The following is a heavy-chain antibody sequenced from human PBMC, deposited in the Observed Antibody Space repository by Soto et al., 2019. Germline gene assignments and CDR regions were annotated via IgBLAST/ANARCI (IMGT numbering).Heavy chain of an antibody. D-gene: IGHD3-10*01. Sequence: QVQLQESGPGLVKPSETLSLTCTVSGGSISSYYWSWIRQPPGKGLDWIGNIYYSRITNYNPSLKIRITISVDTTKNPFSLKLSSVTAADTAVYYCAGPSGRYYYYGMDVWGQGTTVTVSS. V-gene: IGHV4-59*01. CDR1: GGSISSYY. J-gene: IGHJ6*02. CDR2: IYYSRIT. CDR3: AGPSGRYYYYGMDV.